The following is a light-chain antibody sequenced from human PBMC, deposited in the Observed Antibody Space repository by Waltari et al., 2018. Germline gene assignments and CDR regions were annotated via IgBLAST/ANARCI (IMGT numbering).Light chain of an antibody. V-gene: IGLV6-57*01. J-gene: IGLJ3*02. CDR1: RGRIDSNY. CDR3: LSFDNTLWV. CDR2: DDY. Sequence: FMLPQPHSVSESPAQTVTISCTRTRGRIDSNYVQWYQQRPGRSPTTVIYDDYQRPSGVPTRFSASIDMATDAASLTSAGLTTEDEADYYCLSFDNTLWVFGGGTKLTVL.